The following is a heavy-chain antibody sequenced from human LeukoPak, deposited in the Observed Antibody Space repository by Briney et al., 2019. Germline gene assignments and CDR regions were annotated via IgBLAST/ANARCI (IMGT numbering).Heavy chain of an antibody. V-gene: IGHV3-23*01. J-gene: IGHJ6*02. CDR1: GFTFSSYA. CDR3: ATSWGPDTSAFRWGRDGMDV. D-gene: IGHD3-16*01. CDR2: ISKSGDHT. Sequence: GRSLRLSCAASGFTFSSYAMSWVRQAPGKGLEWVSAISKSGDHTYYAASAKGRFTIYRDNSKNTQYLQMNSLRAEDTAVYYCATSWGPDTSAFRWGRDGMDVWGQGTTVIVS.